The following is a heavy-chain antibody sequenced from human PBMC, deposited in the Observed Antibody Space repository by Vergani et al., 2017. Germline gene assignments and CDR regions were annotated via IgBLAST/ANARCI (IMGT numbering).Heavy chain of an antibody. Sequence: QVQLVESGGGVVQPGRSLRLSCAASGFTFSSYGMHWVRQAPGKGLEWEAVIWYDGSNKYYADSVKGPFTISRDNSKNTLYLQMNSLRAEDTAVYYCARGRCISTSCYPVPPYYYYYYMDVWGKGTTVTVSS. CDR1: GFTFSSYG. V-gene: IGHV3-33*01. J-gene: IGHJ6*03. D-gene: IGHD2-2*01. CDR2: IWYDGSNK. CDR3: ARGRCISTSCYPVPPYYYYYYMDV.